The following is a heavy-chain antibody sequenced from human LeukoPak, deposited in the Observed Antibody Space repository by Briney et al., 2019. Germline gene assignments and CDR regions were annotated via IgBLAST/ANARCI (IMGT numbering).Heavy chain of an antibody. D-gene: IGHD2-2*01. V-gene: IGHV4-39*01. CDR1: GGSTSDTTYY. Sequence: SETLSLTCTVSGGSTSDTTYYWAWIRQPPGKGLEWIGTVYYSGSTYYNPSLKSRVTISVDTSKNQFSLKLSSVTAADTAVYYCARSASSLGAGAFDIWGQGTMVTVSS. J-gene: IGHJ3*02. CDR2: VYYSGST. CDR3: ARSASSLGAGAFDI.